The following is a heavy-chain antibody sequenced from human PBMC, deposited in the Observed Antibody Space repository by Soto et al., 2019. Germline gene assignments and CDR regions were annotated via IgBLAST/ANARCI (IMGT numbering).Heavy chain of an antibody. CDR2: IYYSGST. CDR3: ARGVAYGDYVDWYFDF. V-gene: IGHV4-31*03. J-gene: IGHJ2*01. D-gene: IGHD4-17*01. CDR1: GGSISSGGYY. Sequence: QVQLQESGPGLVKPSQTLSLTCTVSGGSISSGGYYWSWIRQHPGKGLEWIGYIYYSGSTYYNPCRTRRVTISVDTAQNPCSLKLSSVTAADTAVYYCARGVAYGDYVDWYFDFWGRGTLVTVSS.